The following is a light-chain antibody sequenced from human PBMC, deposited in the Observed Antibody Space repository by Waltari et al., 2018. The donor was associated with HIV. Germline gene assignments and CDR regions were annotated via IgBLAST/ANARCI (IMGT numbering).Light chain of an antibody. Sequence: QSVLTQPPSASGTPGQTVTIPCSGSTSNIETQWVYCYQQLPGTAPKLLIYRNYKRPSGVPERFSVSKSGASASLVISGLRSEDEADYYCEAWDSTLKETLFGGGTKLTVL. CDR3: EAWDSTLKETL. CDR2: RNY. CDR1: TSNIETQW. V-gene: IGLV1-47*01. J-gene: IGLJ3*02.